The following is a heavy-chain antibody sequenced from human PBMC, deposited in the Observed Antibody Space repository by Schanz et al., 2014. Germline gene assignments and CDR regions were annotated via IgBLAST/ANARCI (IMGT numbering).Heavy chain of an antibody. CDR2: ISGSGGST. CDR3: ARHCGGDCYPY. J-gene: IGHJ4*02. V-gene: IGHV3-23*04. Sequence: EVQVVESGGDLVQPGGSLRLSCAVSGCTFSNYGMGWVRQAPGKGLEWVSAISGSGGSTYYADSEKGRFTIARDNSKNTLYLQMNSLRAEDTAVYYCARHCGGDCYPYWGQGTLVTVSS. CDR1: GCTFSNYG. D-gene: IGHD2-21*01.